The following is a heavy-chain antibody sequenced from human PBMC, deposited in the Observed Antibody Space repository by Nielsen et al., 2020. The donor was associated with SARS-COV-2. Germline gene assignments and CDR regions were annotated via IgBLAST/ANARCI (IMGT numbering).Heavy chain of an antibody. Sequence: GESLKISCAASGFSFGNFAMHWVRQAPGKGLEWMTIISYDGSYEHYADSVKGRFTISRDNSKSTVFLQMNSLKLEDTAVYYCTRVRAQLWTSGDAFDIWGQGTMVTVSS. CDR1: GFSFGNFA. V-gene: IGHV3-30*04. CDR2: ISYDGSYE. CDR3: TRVRAQLWTSGDAFDI. D-gene: IGHD5-18*01. J-gene: IGHJ3*02.